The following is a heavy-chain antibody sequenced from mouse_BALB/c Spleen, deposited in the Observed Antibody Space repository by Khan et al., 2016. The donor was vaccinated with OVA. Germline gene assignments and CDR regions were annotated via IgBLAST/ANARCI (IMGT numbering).Heavy chain of an antibody. CDR3: ARWFTY. Sequence: EVQLQESGPGLVKPSQSLSLTCTVTGYSITSDYAWSWIRQFPGDKLEWMGYISYSGSTTYNPSLKSRISITRDTSKNQFFLQFNSVTTEDTATYYCARWFTYWGQGTLVTVSA. CDR2: ISYSGST. J-gene: IGHJ3*01. V-gene: IGHV3-2*02. CDR1: GYSITSDYA.